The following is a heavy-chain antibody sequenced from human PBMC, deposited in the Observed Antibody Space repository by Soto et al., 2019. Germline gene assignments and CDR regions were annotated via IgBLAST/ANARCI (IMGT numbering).Heavy chain of an antibody. Sequence: GGSLRLSCAASGFTFSNYAMRWVRQAPGKGLEWVAFISYDGSNKYYADSVKGRITISRDNSKNTLYLQMNSLRAEGMAVYYCARVSGLDDAFDIWGQGTMVTVSS. J-gene: IGHJ3*02. CDR1: GFTFSNYA. V-gene: IGHV3-30*04. D-gene: IGHD3-10*01. CDR2: ISYDGSNK. CDR3: ARVSGLDDAFDI.